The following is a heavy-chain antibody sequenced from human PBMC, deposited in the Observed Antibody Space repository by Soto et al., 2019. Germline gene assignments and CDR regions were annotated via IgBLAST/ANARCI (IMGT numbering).Heavy chain of an antibody. V-gene: IGHV3-23*01. J-gene: IGHJ5*02. CDR2: ISGSGGST. Sequence: PGGSLRLSCAVSGFTFSSYAMSWVRQAPGKGLEWASAISGSGGSTYYADSVKGRFTISRDNSKNTLYLQMNSLRAEDTAVYYCAKDLDIVVVPAAGNWFDPWGQGTLVAVSS. CDR1: GFTFSSYA. D-gene: IGHD2-2*03. CDR3: AKDLDIVVVPAAGNWFDP.